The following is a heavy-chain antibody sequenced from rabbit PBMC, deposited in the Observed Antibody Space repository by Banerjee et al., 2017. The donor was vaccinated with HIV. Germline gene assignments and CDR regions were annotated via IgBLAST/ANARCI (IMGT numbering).Heavy chain of an antibody. CDR1: GFDLSSYYYW. V-gene: IGHV1S45*01. CDR2: IAGGSSGNT. D-gene: IGHD1-1*01. CDR3: ARDTSNTGCNYFNL. J-gene: IGHJ4*01. Sequence: QEQLEESGGGLVKPEGSLTLTCTASGFDLSSYYYWICWVRQAPGKGLEWIACIAGGSSGNTYYASWAKGRFTISKTSSTTVTLQMTSLTAADTATYFCARDTSNTGCNYFNLWGPGTLVTVS.